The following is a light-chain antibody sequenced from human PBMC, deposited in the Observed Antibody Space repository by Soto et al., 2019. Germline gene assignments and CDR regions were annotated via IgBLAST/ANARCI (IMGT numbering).Light chain of an antibody. J-gene: IGKJ1*01. Sequence: AIQMTQSPSSLSASVGDRVTITCRASQVIRNDLGWYQQKPGKAPKLLIYGASNLQSGVPSRFSGSASGTDFTLTITSLQPEDFATYYFLNDHNYPWTFGQGTKVDIK. CDR1: QVIRND. V-gene: IGKV1-6*01. CDR2: GAS. CDR3: LNDHNYPWT.